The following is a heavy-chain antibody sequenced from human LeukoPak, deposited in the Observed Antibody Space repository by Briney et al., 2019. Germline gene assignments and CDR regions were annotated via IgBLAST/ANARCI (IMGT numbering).Heavy chain of an antibody. J-gene: IGHJ4*02. V-gene: IGHV3-23*01. CDR2: ISGSGGST. CDR1: GFTFSSYA. Sequence: SGGSLRLSCAASGFTFSSYAMSWVRQAPGKGLEWVSIISGSGGSTNYADSVKGRFTISRDNSKNTLYLQMNSLRAEDTAVYYCAGGGSGSYHLDYWGQGTLVTVPS. D-gene: IGHD3-10*01. CDR3: AGGGSGSYHLDY.